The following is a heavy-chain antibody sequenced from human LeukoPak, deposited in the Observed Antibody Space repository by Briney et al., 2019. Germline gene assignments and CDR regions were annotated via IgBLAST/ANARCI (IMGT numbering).Heavy chain of an antibody. J-gene: IGHJ3*02. CDR2: IYSGGST. Sequence: PGGSLRLSCAASGFTFSNYAMSWVRQVPGKGLEWVSVIYSGGSTYYADSVKGRFSISRDKSKNALYVQMNTLRAEDTAVYYCARGGGDHAFDIWGQGTMVTVSS. V-gene: IGHV3-66*01. CDR1: GFTFSNYA. CDR3: ARGGGDHAFDI. D-gene: IGHD3-16*01.